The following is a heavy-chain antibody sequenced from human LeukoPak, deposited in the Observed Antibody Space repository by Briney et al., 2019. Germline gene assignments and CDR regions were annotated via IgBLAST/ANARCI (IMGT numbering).Heavy chain of an antibody. CDR1: GFTFDDYA. CDR3: AIRGSPMVRNY. CDR2: ISWNSDKI. Sequence: GGSLRLSCAASGFTFDDYAMHWVRQSPGKGLEWVSGISWNSDKIGYADSVKGRFTISRDNTKNSLYLQMNSLRAEDTAVYYCAIRGSPMVRNYWGQGTLVTVSS. V-gene: IGHV3-9*01. D-gene: IGHD3-10*01. J-gene: IGHJ4*02.